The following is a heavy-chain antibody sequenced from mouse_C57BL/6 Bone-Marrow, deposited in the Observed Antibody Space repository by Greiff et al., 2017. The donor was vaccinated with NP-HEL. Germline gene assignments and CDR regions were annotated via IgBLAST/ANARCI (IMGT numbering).Heavy chain of an antibody. D-gene: IGHD2-4*01. CDR1: GYTFTSYG. J-gene: IGHJ4*01. CDR3: ARERDYDGYYYAMDY. V-gene: IGHV1-81*01. CDR2: IYPRSGNT. Sequence: QVQLQQSGAELARPGASVKLSCKASGYTFTSYGISWVKQRTGQGLEWIGEIYPRSGNTYYNEKFKGKATLTAATSSSTAYMELRSLTSEDSADYFCARERDYDGYYYAMDYWGQGTSVTVSS.